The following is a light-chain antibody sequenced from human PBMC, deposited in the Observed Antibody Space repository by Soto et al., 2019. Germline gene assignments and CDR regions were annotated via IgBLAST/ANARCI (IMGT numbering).Light chain of an antibody. J-gene: IGKJ5*01. CDR3: QRYNSAPFD. Sequence: DIQMTQSPSFLSASVGDRVTITCQASQDITNYLNWYQQKPGKAPNLLIYGASNLETGVPSRFSGSGSGTDFTLTISSLQPEDVATYYCQRYNSAPFDFGQGTRLEI. V-gene: IGKV1-33*01. CDR1: QDITNY. CDR2: GAS.